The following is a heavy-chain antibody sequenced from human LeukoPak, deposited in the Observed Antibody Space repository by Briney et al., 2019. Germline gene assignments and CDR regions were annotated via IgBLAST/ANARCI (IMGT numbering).Heavy chain of an antibody. CDR3: ASHQYYYDSSGYFPFDY. CDR1: GFAFSTYA. V-gene: IGHV3-23*01. Sequence: GGSLKLSCAASGFAFSTYAMSWVRQAPVQGLEWVSAISGSGGSTYYADSVKGRFTISRDNSKNTLYLQMNSLRAEDTAVYYCASHQYYYDSSGYFPFDYWGQGTLVTVSS. J-gene: IGHJ4*02. CDR2: ISGSGGST. D-gene: IGHD3-22*01.